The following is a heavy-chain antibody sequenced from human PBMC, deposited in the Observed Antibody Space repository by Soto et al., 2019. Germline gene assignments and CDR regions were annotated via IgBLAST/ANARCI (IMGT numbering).Heavy chain of an antibody. J-gene: IGHJ4*02. Sequence: PGGSLRLSCAASGFTVSSNYMSWVRQAPGKGLEWVSVIYSGGTTYYADSVKGRFTISRDNSKNTLYLQMNSLRAEDTAVYYCARDLDYSSSWFYWGQGTLVTVSS. CDR3: ARDLDYSSSWFY. CDR1: GFTVSSNY. D-gene: IGHD6-13*01. V-gene: IGHV3-66*01. CDR2: IYSGGTT.